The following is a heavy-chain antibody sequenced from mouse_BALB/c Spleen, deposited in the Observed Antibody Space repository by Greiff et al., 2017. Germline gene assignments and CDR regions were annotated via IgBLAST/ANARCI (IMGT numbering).Heavy chain of an antibody. Sequence: VQLKESGPELVKPGASVKMSCKASGYTFTSYVMHWVKQKPGQGLEWIGYINPYNDGTKYNEKFKGKATLTSDKSSSTAYMELSSLTSEDSAVYYCARWGGILSMDYWGQGTSVTVSS. CDR2: INPYNDGT. V-gene: IGHV1-14*01. J-gene: IGHJ4*01. CDR1: GYTFTSYV. CDR3: ARWGGILSMDY. D-gene: IGHD6-5*01.